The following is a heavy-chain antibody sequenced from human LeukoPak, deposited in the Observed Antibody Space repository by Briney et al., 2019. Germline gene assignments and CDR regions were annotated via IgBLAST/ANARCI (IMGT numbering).Heavy chain of an antibody. D-gene: IGHD5/OR15-5a*01. Sequence: SETLSLTCTVSGGSISSSSYYWAWIRQPPGKGLEWIGSLYYSGSTYYNPSLKSRVTISVDASKNLFSLKLTSLTAADTAVYYCARDRGRVRVSDFDYWGQGTLVTASS. CDR2: LYYSGST. J-gene: IGHJ4*02. V-gene: IGHV4-39*07. CDR3: ARDRGRVRVSDFDY. CDR1: GGSISSSSYY.